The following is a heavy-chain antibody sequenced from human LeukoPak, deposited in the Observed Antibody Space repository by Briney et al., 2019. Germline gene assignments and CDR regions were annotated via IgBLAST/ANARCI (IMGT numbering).Heavy chain of an antibody. J-gene: IGHJ6*04. D-gene: IGHD3-10*02. Sequence: GGSLRLSCAASGFTFSTSWMTWVRQAPGKGLEWVSGISGSGRSTYYADSVKGRFTISRDNAKNSLYLQMNSLRAEDTAVYYCAELGITMIGGVWGKGTTVTISS. CDR3: AELGITMIGGV. CDR1: GFTFSTSW. V-gene: IGHV3-23*01. CDR2: ISGSGRST.